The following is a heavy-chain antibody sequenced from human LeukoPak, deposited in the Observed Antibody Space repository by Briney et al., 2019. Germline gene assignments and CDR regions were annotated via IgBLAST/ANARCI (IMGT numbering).Heavy chain of an antibody. V-gene: IGHV1-69*05. CDR1: GYTLTELS. J-gene: IGHJ4*02. CDR2: IIPIFGTA. D-gene: IGHD7-27*01. Sequence: SVKVSCKVSGYTLTELSMHWVRQAPGKGLEWMGGIIPIFGTANYAQKFQGRVTITTDESTSTAYMELSSLRSEDTAVYYCAGRANWGSEDYWGQGTLVTVSS. CDR3: AGRANWGSEDY.